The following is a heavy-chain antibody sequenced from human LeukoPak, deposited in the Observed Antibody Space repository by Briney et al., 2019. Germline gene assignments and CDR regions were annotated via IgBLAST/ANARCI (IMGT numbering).Heavy chain of an antibody. Sequence: ASVKVSCKASGGTFSSYAISWVRQAPGQGLEWMGGIIPIFGTANYAQKFQGRVTITADKSTSTAYMELSSLRSEDTAVYYCARGVGIAAAGTHYYYYYXMXVWXXXXXVX. V-gene: IGHV1-69*06. CDR2: IIPIFGTA. J-gene: IGHJ6*03. CDR3: ARGVGIAAAGTHYYYYYXMXV. D-gene: IGHD6-13*01. CDR1: GGTFSSYA.